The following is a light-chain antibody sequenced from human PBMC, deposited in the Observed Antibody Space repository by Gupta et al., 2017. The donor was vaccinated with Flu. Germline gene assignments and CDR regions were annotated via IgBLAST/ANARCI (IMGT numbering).Light chain of an antibody. CDR1: SSDVGGYTY. J-gene: IGLJ2*01. V-gene: IGLV2-14*03. CDR3: SSDASSTTI. CDR2: DVS. Sequence: GASSDVGGYTYASWYQQHPGKATKLMIYDVSNRPAGVSHRFAGSKSGNTAPLTIAGLQAEDEADYYCSSDASSTTIFGGGTKLTVL.